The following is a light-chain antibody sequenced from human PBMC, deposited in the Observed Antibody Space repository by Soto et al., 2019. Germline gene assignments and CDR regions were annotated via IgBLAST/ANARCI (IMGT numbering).Light chain of an antibody. J-gene: IGKJ4*02. CDR3: QQRSNWPG. CDR1: QSVSSY. CDR2: DAS. V-gene: IGKV3-11*01. Sequence: EIVLTQSPATLSLSPGQRATLSWRASQSVSSYLAWYRRKPCQAPRLLVYDASNRATGIPARFSGSGSGTDFTLTISSLEPEDFAVYYCQQRSNWPGFGGGTKVEIK.